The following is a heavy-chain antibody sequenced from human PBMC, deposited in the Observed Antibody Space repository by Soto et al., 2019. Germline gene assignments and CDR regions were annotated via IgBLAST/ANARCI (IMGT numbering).Heavy chain of an antibody. V-gene: IGHV3-74*01. CDR2: INTDGTRT. CDR3: ARVKSGSYDWSDP. CDR1: GFTFNNYW. D-gene: IGHD3-10*01. J-gene: IGHJ5*02. Sequence: GGSLRLSCAASGFTFNNYWMHWVRQAPGKGLMWVSRINTDGTRTTYADSVEGRFAISRDNAKNTVYLQMNSLRADDTAVYFCARVKSGSYDWSDPWGQGTLVTVSS.